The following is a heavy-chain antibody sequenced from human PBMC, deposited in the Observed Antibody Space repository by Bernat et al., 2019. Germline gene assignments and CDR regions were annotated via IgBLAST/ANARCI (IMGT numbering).Heavy chain of an antibody. J-gene: IGHJ3*02. CDR1: GFTFSNYA. CDR2: ISGSDGST. V-gene: IGHV3-23*01. Sequence: EVQLLESGGGLVQPGGSLRLSCAASGFTFSNYAMSWVRQAPGKGLEWVSGISGSDGSTYYADSVKGRFTISRDNSKNTLYLQMNSLRAEDTAVYYCAKFNNPSSTYDAFDIWGQGTMVTVSS. CDR3: AKFNNPSSTYDAFDI. D-gene: IGHD1-14*01.